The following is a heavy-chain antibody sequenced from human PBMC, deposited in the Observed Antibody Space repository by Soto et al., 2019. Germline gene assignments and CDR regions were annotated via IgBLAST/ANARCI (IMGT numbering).Heavy chain of an antibody. D-gene: IGHD3-16*01. CDR3: AISQDRGGRTTFIY. J-gene: IGHJ4*02. CDR2: INWKSDI. CDR1: GFTFDDNA. Sequence: GGSLRLSCAVSGFTFDDNAMLWVRQAPEKGLEWVSGINWKSDIGYADSVKGRFTISRDNAQNSLYLQMNSLRAEDTAFYYLAISQDRGGRTTFIYWGQGTQVTVSS. V-gene: IGHV3-9*01.